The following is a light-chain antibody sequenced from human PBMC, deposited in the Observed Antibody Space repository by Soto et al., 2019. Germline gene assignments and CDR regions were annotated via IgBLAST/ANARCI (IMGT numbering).Light chain of an antibody. CDR2: AAS. Sequence: DIQMTQSPSSLSASLGDRVTITCRASQSISNFLNWVQHKPGNAPKVLISAASTLQSGVPPRFSGSESGTDFTRTISSLQPEDTASYYCQQYYNSVLTFGGGTKVEIK. CDR3: QQYYNSVLT. J-gene: IGKJ4*01. V-gene: IGKV1-39*01. CDR1: QSISNF.